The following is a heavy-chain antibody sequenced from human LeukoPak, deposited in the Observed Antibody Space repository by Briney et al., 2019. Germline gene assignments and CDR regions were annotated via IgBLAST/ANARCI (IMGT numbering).Heavy chain of an antibody. CDR2: ISAYNGNT. V-gene: IGHV1-18*01. CDR1: GYTFTTYG. D-gene: IGHD2-2*01. CDR3: ARGDIVVVPAAVFVSGAFDI. Sequence: ASVKVSCKASGYTFTTYGITWVRQAPGQGLEWMGWISAYNGNTNYAQKLQGRVTMSTDTSTSTAYMELRSLRPDDTAVYYCARGDIVVVPAAVFVSGAFDIWGQGTMVTVSS. J-gene: IGHJ3*02.